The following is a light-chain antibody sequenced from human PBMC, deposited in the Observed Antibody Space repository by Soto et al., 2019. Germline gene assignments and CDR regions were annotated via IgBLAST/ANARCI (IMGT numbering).Light chain of an antibody. Sequence: VVTQSPATLSVFPGETATFSCRASQSVSSDLAWYQQRPGQARRLLIYGASTRATGIPARFRGSGSGTEFRLTISSLQSEDFATYYCQQYNTWHPKMAFGRGTKVEIK. CDR2: GAS. CDR3: QQYNTWHPKMA. V-gene: IGKV3-15*01. CDR1: QSVSSD. J-gene: IGKJ1*01.